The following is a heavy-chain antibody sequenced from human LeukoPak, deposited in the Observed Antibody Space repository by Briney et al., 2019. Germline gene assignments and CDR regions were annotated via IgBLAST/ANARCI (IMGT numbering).Heavy chain of an antibody. D-gene: IGHD3-22*01. CDR3: ARVGYYESSGYYEY. V-gene: IGHV1-2*06. CDR1: GYTLTDYY. Sequence: ASVKVSCKASGYTLTDYYMHWVRQAPGQGLEWMGRINPNSGGTNYAQKFQGRVTMTRDTSISTVYMEPSRLRSDDTAVYYCARVGYYESSGYYEYWGQGTLVTVSS. J-gene: IGHJ4*02. CDR2: INPNSGGT.